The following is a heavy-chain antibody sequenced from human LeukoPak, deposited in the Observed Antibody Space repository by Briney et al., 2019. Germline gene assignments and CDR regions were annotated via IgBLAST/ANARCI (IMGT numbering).Heavy chain of an antibody. V-gene: IGHV1-69*01. Sequence: SVKVSCKASGGTFSSYAISWVRQAPGQGLEWMGGIIPIFGTANYAQKFQGRVTITADESTSTAYMELSSLRSEDTAVYYCAVLRDIVVVVAATRDDAFDIWGQGTMVTVSS. CDR1: GGTFSSYA. J-gene: IGHJ3*02. CDR2: IIPIFGTA. CDR3: AVLRDIVVVVAATRDDAFDI. D-gene: IGHD2-15*01.